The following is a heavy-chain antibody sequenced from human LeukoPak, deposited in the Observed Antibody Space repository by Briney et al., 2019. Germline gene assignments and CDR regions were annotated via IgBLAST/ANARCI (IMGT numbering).Heavy chain of an antibody. Sequence: GGSLRLSCAASGYSFSSYAMHWVRQAPGKGLEWVAVISYDGSNKYYADSVKGRFTISRDSSKNTLYLQMNSLRAEDTAVYYCASHYDTSGYHYFDFRGQGTLVTVSS. D-gene: IGHD3-22*01. CDR3: ASHYDTSGYHYFDF. CDR1: GYSFSSYA. V-gene: IGHV3-30-3*01. CDR2: ISYDGSNK. J-gene: IGHJ4*02.